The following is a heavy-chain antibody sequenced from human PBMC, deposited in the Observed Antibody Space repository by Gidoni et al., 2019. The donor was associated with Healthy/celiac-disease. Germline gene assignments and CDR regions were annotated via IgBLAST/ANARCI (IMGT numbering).Heavy chain of an antibody. Sequence: EVQLVECGGGVVQPGGSRRLSGAACGFSFSSHWMHWVRQAPGKWLVWVSRINSDGSSTSYADSVRGRSTISRDNAKNTLYLQMISLRAEDTAVYYCTRGSSSWYGGSLFDYWGQGTLVTVSS. CDR2: INSDGSST. D-gene: IGHD6-13*01. CDR3: TRGSSSWYGGSLFDY. CDR1: GFSFSSHW. J-gene: IGHJ4*02. V-gene: IGHV3-74*01.